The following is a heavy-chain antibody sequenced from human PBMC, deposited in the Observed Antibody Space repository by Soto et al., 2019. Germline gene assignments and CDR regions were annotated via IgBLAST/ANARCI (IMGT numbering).Heavy chain of an antibody. V-gene: IGHV3-49*04. CDR2: IRSKAYGGTT. Sequence: SLRLSCTASGFTFGDHAMSWVRQAPGKGLEWVGFIRSKAYGGTTEYAASVKGRFTISRDDPKSIAYLQMNSLKTEDTAVYYCTRDKDELPDYWGQGTLVTVSS. J-gene: IGHJ4*02. CDR1: GFTFGDHA. CDR3: TRDKDELPDY. D-gene: IGHD1-7*01.